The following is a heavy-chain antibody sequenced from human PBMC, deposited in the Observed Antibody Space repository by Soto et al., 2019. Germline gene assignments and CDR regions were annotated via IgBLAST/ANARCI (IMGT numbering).Heavy chain of an antibody. D-gene: IGHD3-3*01. J-gene: IGHJ4*02. CDR1: GYTFTSYD. CDR3: ARGLDYDFWSGYYVD. V-gene: IGHV1-8*01. CDR2: MNPNSGNT. Sequence: QVQLVQSGAEVKKPGASVKVSCKASGYTFTSYDINWVRQATGQGLEWMGWMNPNSGNTGYAQKFQGRVTMTRNTSXXTAYMELSSLRSEDTAVYYCARGLDYDFWSGYYVDWGQGTLVTVSS.